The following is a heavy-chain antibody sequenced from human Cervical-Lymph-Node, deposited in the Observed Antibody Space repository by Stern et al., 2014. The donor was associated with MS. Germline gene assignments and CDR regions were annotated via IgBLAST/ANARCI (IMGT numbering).Heavy chain of an antibody. Sequence: QVTLRESGPTLVKPTETLTLTCSFSGFSLSSSGVGVGWIRQPPGKALEXLALIYWDDDKRYSPSLKSRLTITKDSSKNQVVLTMTNMDPLDTATYYCAHSHTFGGVIVLSGGRFDPWGQGTLVTVSS. CDR3: AHSHTFGGVIVLSGGRFDP. CDR2: IYWDDDK. D-gene: IGHD3-16*02. CDR1: GFSLSSSGVG. J-gene: IGHJ5*02. V-gene: IGHV2-5*02.